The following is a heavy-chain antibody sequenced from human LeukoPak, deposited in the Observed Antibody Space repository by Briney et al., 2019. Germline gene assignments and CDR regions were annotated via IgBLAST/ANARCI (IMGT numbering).Heavy chain of an antibody. CDR1: GYTLTELS. CDR2: FDPEDGET. D-gene: IGHD4/OR15-4a*01. Sequence: GASVKVSCKVSGYTLTELSMHWVRQAPGKGLEWMGGFDPEDGETIYAQKFQGRVTMTKDTSTDTAYMELSSLRSEDTAVYYCAVLAAGRFDPWGQGTLVTVSS. V-gene: IGHV1-24*01. J-gene: IGHJ5*02. CDR3: AVLAAGRFDP.